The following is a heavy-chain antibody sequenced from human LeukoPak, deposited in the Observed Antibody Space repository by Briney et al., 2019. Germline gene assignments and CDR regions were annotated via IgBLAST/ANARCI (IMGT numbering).Heavy chain of an antibody. D-gene: IGHD2-2*01. CDR1: GFTVSSNY. CDR2: ISGGGST. V-gene: IGHV3-66*01. Sequence: GGSLILSCSASGFTVSSNYMSWVLQAPGKLLERVSVISGGGSTYYADSVNGSFTISRDNSKNTLYLQMNSLRAEDTAVYYCARVPLRVGAFDIWGQGTMVTVSS. J-gene: IGHJ3*02. CDR3: ARVPLRVGAFDI.